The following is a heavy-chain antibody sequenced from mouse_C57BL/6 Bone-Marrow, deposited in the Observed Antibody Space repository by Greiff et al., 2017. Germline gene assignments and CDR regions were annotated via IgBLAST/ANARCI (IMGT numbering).Heavy chain of an antibody. CDR1: GYTFTDYY. Sequence: VQLVESGAELVRPGASVKLSCKASGYTFTDYYINWVKQRPGQGLEWIARIYPGSGNTYYNEKFKGKATLTAEKSSSTAYMQLSSLTSEDSAVYFCAREEGGYRYWGQGTLVTVSA. D-gene: IGHD2-2*01. J-gene: IGHJ3*01. V-gene: IGHV1-76*01. CDR2: IYPGSGNT. CDR3: AREEGGYRY.